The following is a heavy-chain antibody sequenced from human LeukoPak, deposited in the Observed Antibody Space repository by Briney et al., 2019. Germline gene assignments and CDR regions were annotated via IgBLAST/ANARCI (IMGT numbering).Heavy chain of an antibody. D-gene: IGHD6-6*01. CDR1: GFTFSSYA. V-gene: IGHV3-23*01. CDR2: ISGSGGST. Sequence: PGGSLRLSCAASGFTFSSYAMSWVRQAPGKGLEWVSAISGSGGSTYYADSVKGRFTISRDNSKNTLYLQMNSLRAEDTAVYYCAKDSVRGSSSPNWFDPWGQGTLVTVSS. CDR3: AKDSVRGSSSPNWFDP. J-gene: IGHJ5*02.